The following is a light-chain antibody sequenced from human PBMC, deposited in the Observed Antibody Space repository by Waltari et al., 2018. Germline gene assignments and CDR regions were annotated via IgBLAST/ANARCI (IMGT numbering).Light chain of an antibody. CDR2: EVS. J-gene: IGLJ1*01. CDR1: DSDVGAYDF. CDR3: SSYTTSSAPGV. V-gene: IGLV2-14*01. Sequence: QSALPQPASVSGSPGQSITISCSGTDSDVGAYDFVSWYQQHPGKAPPLIIYEVSNRPSGISNRFSASKSGNTASLTISGLQAEDEADYYCSSYTTSSAPGVFGTGTRVTVL.